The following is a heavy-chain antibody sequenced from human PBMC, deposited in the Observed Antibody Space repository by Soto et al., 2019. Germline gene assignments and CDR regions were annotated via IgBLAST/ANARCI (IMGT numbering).Heavy chain of an antibody. CDR1: GDSISSSHW. CDR3: ARQLERGDLPEGFEY. CDR2: IFHSGDT. D-gene: IGHD1-1*01. Sequence: QVQLQESGPGLVAPSWTLSLTCAVSGDSISSSHWWSWVRQSPGKGLEWIGEIFHSGDTKYNPSLESRVTMSVDKSNNKLSLKLRSVTAADTAVYYCARQLERGDLPEGFEYWGQGTLASVYS. V-gene: IGHV4-4*02. J-gene: IGHJ4*02.